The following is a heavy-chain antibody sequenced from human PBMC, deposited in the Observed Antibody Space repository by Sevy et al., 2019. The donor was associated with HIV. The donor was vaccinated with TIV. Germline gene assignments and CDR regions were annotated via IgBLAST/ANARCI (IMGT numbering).Heavy chain of an antibody. D-gene: IGHD3-9*01. CDR3: ARDSDNYDILTGYYPFDY. CDR1: GYTFTSQY. Sequence: ASVNVSCKASGYTFTSQYMHWVRQAPGQGLEWMGIINPSGGSTSYAQKFQGRVTMTRDTSTSTVYMELSSLISEDTAVYYCARDSDNYDILTGYYPFDYWGQGTLVTVSS. J-gene: IGHJ4*02. V-gene: IGHV1-46*01. CDR2: INPSGGST.